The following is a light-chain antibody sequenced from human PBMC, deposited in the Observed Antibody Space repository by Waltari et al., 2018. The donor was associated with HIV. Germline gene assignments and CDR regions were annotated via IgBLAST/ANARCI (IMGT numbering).Light chain of an antibody. CDR3: QQRSNWPPS. J-gene: IGKJ4*01. V-gene: IGKV3-11*01. Sequence: IALTQPPATLSLSPGERATPSCRASQSVSSYLAWYQQKPGQAPRLLIYDASNRATGIPARFSGSGSGTDFTLTISSLEPEDFAVYYCQQRSNWPPSFGGGTKVEIK. CDR2: DAS. CDR1: QSVSSY.